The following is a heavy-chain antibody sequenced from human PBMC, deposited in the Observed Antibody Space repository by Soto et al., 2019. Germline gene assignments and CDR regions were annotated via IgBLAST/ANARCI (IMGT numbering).Heavy chain of an antibody. CDR3: AIDPIVVVPAAKYYYYGMDV. Sequence: QVQLGQSGAEVKKPGSSVKVSCKASGGTFSSYAISWVRQAPGQGLEWMGGIIPIFGTANYAQKFQGRVPITADESTSTAYTELSSLRSEDTAVYYCAIDPIVVVPAAKYYYYGMDVCGQGTTVTVSS. CDR2: IIPIFGTA. CDR1: GGTFSSYA. J-gene: IGHJ6*02. D-gene: IGHD2-2*01. V-gene: IGHV1-69*01.